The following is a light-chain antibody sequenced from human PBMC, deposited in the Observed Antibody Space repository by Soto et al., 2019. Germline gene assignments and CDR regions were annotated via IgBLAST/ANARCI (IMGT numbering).Light chain of an antibody. CDR3: QQSDSNPYS. CDR1: QSISSS. Sequence: DIQMTQSPPSLSVSVGDRVTITCRASQSISSSLNWYQHKPGKAPKVLVYAASSLQSGVPSRFSGSGSGTDFTLTITSLQPDDLATYYCQQSDSNPYSFGQGTKLEI. J-gene: IGKJ2*01. V-gene: IGKV1-39*01. CDR2: AAS.